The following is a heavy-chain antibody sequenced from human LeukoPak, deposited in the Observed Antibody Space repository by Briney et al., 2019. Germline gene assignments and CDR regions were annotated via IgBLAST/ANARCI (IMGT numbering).Heavy chain of an antibody. Sequence: SETLSLTCAVCGGSFSGYYWSWIRQPPGKGLEWIGEINHSGSTNYNPSLKSRVTISVDTSKNQFSLKLSSVTAADTAVYYCARMAGKYWGQGTLVTVSS. CDR1: GGSFSGYY. V-gene: IGHV4-34*01. CDR3: ARMAGKY. CDR2: INHSGST. D-gene: IGHD5-24*01. J-gene: IGHJ4*02.